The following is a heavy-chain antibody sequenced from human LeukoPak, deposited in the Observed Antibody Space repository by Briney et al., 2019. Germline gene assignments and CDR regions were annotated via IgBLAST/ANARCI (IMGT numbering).Heavy chain of an antibody. D-gene: IGHD5-18*01. V-gene: IGHV3-9*01. CDR1: GFNFDDYA. CDR2: ISWKSGSI. CDR3: TKDLRSFVDTTVVTAFDI. J-gene: IGHJ3*02. Sequence: GRSLRLSCAASGFNFDDYAMHWVRQVPGKGLEWVSSISWKSGSIGYADSVTGRFTISRDNAKNSLYLQMNSLRTEDTALYYCTKDLRSFVDTTVVTAFDIWGQGTLVTVSS.